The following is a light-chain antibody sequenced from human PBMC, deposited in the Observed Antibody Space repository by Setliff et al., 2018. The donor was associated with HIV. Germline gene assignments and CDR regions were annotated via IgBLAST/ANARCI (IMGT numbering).Light chain of an antibody. CDR2: AVT. Sequence: SALTQPASLSGSPGQSITISCTGTTSDIGGYNFVSWYQQHPGKAPKLLIYAVTKRPSGVSARFSASKSGNTASLTISGLQDEDEADYYCNSYTSRSTFIFGGGTQLTVL. CDR1: TSDIGGYNF. CDR3: NSYTSRSTFI. V-gene: IGLV2-14*03. J-gene: IGLJ2*01.